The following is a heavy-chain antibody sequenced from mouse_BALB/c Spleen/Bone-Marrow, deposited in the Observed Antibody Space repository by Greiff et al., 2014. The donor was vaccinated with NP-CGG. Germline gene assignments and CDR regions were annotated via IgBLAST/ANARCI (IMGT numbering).Heavy chain of an antibody. V-gene: IGHV1S127*01. CDR1: GYTFTSHW. J-gene: IGHJ4*01. CDR2: IDPSNSET. D-gene: IGHD2-14*01. CDR3: ARNYRCPRPYAMDY. Sequence: QVQLKQSGPELVRPGASVKMSCKASGYTFTSHWMHWVKQRPGQGLEWIGMIDPSNSETRLNQKFKDKATLNVDKSSNTAYMQLSSLTSENSAVYYCARNYRCPRPYAMDYWGQGTSVTVSS.